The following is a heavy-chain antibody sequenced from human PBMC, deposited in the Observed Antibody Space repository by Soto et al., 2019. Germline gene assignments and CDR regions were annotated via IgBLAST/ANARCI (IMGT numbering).Heavy chain of an antibody. CDR2: IDWDDDK. Sequence: SGPTLVNPTPTLTLTCTFSGFSLSTSGMCVSWIRQPPGKALEWLALIDWDDDKYYSTSLKTMLTISKDTSKNQVVLTMTNMDPVDTATYYCARMYSSGWYPYYYYGMDVWGQGTTVTVSS. CDR1: GFSLSTSGMC. CDR3: ARMYSSGWYPYYYYGMDV. V-gene: IGHV2-70*01. J-gene: IGHJ6*02. D-gene: IGHD6-19*01.